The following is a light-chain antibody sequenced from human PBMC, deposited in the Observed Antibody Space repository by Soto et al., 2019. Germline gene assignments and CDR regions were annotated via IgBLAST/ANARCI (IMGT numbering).Light chain of an antibody. CDR3: MQALQPMIT. V-gene: IGKV2-28*01. CDR2: LGS. CDR1: QSLLHSNGYNY. J-gene: IGKJ3*01. Sequence: DIVMTQSPLSLPVTPGEPASISCRSSQSLLHSNGYNYLDWYLQKPGQSPQLLVYLGSNRASGVPDRFSGSGSGTDFTLKISRVDAEDVGVYYCMQALQPMITFGPGTKVDIK.